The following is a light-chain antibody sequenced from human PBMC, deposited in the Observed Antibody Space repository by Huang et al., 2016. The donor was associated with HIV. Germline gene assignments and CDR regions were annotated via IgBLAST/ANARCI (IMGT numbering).Light chain of an antibody. V-gene: IGKV1-9*01. CDR3: QQLNDYPWT. CDR1: EGISRY. J-gene: IGKJ1*01. Sequence: IQLTQSPSSLSASVGDRVTITCRASEGISRYLAWYQQKSGKAPKFLIYAASTLQSGVPSRFSGSGSGTYFTLTISSLQPEDFATYYCQQLNDYPWTFGQGTKVEIK. CDR2: AAS.